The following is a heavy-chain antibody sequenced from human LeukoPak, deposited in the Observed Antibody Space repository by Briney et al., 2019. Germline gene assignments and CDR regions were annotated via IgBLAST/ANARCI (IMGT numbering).Heavy chain of an antibody. CDR3: ARTGFDLWSGYYGARYFFDY. CDR2: AGSSGSPM. D-gene: IGHD3-3*01. Sequence: GSLRLSCAASGFTFSDYYMSWIRPAPGKGLEWISYAGSSGSPMNYADSVKGRFTISKDNAKNSLYLQMNSLRAEDTAMYYCARTGFDLWSGYYGARYFFDYWGQGTLVTVSS. CDR1: GFTFSDYY. J-gene: IGHJ4*02. V-gene: IGHV3-11*01.